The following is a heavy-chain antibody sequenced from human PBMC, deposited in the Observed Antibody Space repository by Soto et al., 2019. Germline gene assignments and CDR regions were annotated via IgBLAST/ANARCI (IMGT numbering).Heavy chain of an antibody. V-gene: IGHV4-59*01. CDR1: GGSISSYY. Sequence: QVQLQESGPGLVKPSETLSLTCTVSGGSISSYYWSWIRQPPGKGLEWIGYIYYSGSTNYNPSLKRRVTISVDTSKNQFSRKLSSVTAADTAVYYCGGGGWGSYRYNWFDPWGQGTLVTVSS. J-gene: IGHJ5*02. CDR2: IYYSGST. CDR3: GGGGWGSYRYNWFDP. D-gene: IGHD3-16*02.